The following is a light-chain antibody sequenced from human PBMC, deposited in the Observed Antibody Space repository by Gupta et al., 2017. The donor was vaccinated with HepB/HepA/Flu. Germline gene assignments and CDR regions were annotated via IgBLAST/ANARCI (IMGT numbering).Light chain of an antibody. CDR2: FNK. J-gene: IGLJ1*01. V-gene: IGLV1-44*01. Sequence: QSVVTQPPSASGTPGQRVTISCSGSNSNFGSHGIHWYHQLPGTSPERLIYFNKKRPPGGPARFSGSKFGTSASLAISGLQAEDEADYFFGTVDSRRNGFVFGTGTTVTVL. CDR3: GTVDSRRNGFV. CDR1: NSNFGSHG.